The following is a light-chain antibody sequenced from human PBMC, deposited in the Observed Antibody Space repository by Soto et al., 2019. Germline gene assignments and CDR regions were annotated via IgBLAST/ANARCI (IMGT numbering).Light chain of an antibody. V-gene: IGKV3-15*01. CDR1: QTVSSF. CDR2: AAS. J-gene: IGKJ1*01. CDR3: QQYINRPWT. Sequence: EIVLTQSPATLSLSPWERATLSCRASQTVSSFLAWYQQKPGQAPKLLIYAASTRAKGISDRFSGSGSGTEFTLAISGLQSEDFAVYYCQQYINRPWTFGQGTKVDI.